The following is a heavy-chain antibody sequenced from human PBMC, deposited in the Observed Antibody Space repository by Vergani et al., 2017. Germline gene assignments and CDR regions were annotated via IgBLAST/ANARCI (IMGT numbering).Heavy chain of an antibody. D-gene: IGHD2-15*01. CDR2: IYSGGST. CDR3: AKGDYCSGGSCYLPPYFDY. V-gene: IGHV3-53*02. J-gene: IGHJ4*02. Sequence: EVQLVETGGGLIQPGGSLRLSCAASGFTVSSNYMSWVRQAPGKGLEWVSVIYSGGSTYYADSVKGRFTISRDNSKNTLYLQMNSLRAEDTAVYYCAKGDYCSGGSCYLPPYFDYWGQGTLVTVSS. CDR1: GFTVSSNY.